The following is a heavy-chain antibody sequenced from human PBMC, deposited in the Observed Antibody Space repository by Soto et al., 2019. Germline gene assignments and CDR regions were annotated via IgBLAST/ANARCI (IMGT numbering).Heavy chain of an antibody. CDR1: VGSISSGGYY. D-gene: IGHD3-3*01. CDR3: AGNYDFWSGYYRGRYFDY. CDR2: IYYSGST. V-gene: IGHV4-31*03. Sequence: SETLSLTCTFSVGSISSGGYYWSWIRQHPGKGLEWIGYIYYSGSTYYNPSLKSRVTILVDTSKNQFSLKLSSVTAADTAVYYCAGNYDFWSGYYRGRYFDYWGQGTLVTVSS. J-gene: IGHJ4*02.